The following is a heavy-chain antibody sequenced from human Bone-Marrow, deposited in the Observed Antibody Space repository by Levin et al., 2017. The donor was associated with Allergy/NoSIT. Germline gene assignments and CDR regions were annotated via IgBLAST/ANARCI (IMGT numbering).Heavy chain of an antibody. CDR2: ITSTSTYI. CDR1: GFTFSTYS. CDR3: ARELYGDYHSFDY. D-gene: IGHD4-17*01. J-gene: IGHJ4*02. Sequence: PGGSLRLSCAASGFTFSTYSMNWVRQAPGKGLEWVSSITSTSTYIYYADSVKGRFTISRDNAKSSLYLQMNSLRAEDTAVYFCARELYGDYHSFDYWGQGTLITVSS. V-gene: IGHV3-21*01.